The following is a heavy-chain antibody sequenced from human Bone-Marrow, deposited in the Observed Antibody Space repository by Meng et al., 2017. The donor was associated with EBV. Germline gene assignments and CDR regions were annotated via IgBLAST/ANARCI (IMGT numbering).Heavy chain of an antibody. V-gene: IGHV5-51*01. J-gene: IGHJ4*02. CDR2: IYPGDSDT. D-gene: IGHD5-18*01. CDR3: ARHRWGTAMVYDY. Sequence: EVQLVESGGGLVQPGXSLKISCKGSGYSFTSYWIGWVRQMPGKGLEWMGIIYPGDSDTRYSPSFQGQVTISADKSISTAYLQWSSLKASDTAMYYCARHRWGTAMVYDYWGQGTLVTVPS. CDR1: GYSFTSYW.